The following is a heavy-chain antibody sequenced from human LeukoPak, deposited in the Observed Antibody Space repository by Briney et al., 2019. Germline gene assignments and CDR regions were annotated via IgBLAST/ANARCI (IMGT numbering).Heavy chain of an antibody. D-gene: IGHD3-22*01. Sequence: ASVTVSCTASGYTFTNYTLNGVRQAPGQGLEWMGWIDTNTGNPTYAQGFIGRFVFSLDTSVTTAYLQISSLKAEDTAMYYCARGYDTTGYSSYWGQGTLVAVSS. CDR3: ARGYDTTGYSSY. V-gene: IGHV7-4-1*02. CDR2: IDTNTGNP. CDR1: GYTFTNYT. J-gene: IGHJ4*02.